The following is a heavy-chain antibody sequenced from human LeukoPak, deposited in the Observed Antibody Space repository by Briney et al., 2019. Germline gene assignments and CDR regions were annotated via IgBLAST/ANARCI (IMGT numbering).Heavy chain of an antibody. J-gene: IGHJ4*02. D-gene: IGHD2-15*01. CDR3: ARGSPYCSGGSCYLN. CDR2: IDPSDSYT. CDR1: GYSFTSYW. Sequence: GESLKISCRGSGYSFTSYWISWVRQMPGKGLEWMGRIDPSDSYTNYSPSFQGHVTISADKSISTAYLQWSSLKASDTAMYYCARGSPYCSGGSCYLNWGQGTLVTVSS. V-gene: IGHV5-10-1*01.